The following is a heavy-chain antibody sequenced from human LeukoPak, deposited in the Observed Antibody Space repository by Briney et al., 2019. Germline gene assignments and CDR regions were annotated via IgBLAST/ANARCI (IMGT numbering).Heavy chain of an antibody. Sequence: GGSLRLSCAAFEFTFSSYGMHWVRQAPGEGLVWVSRINSDGSSTSYADSVRGRFTISRDNAKNTLYLQMSSLRAEDTAVYYCARVPRRECGGDCYGWFDPWGQGTLVTVSS. CDR3: ARVPRRECGGDCYGWFDP. J-gene: IGHJ5*02. CDR1: EFTFSSYG. V-gene: IGHV3-74*01. D-gene: IGHD2-21*02. CDR2: INSDGSST.